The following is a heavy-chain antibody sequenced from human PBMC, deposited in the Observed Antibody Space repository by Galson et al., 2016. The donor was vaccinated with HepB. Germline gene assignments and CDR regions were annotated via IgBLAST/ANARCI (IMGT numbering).Heavy chain of an antibody. Sequence: ETLSLTCAVSGGSISSSNWWSWVRQSPEKGLEWIGEIYHSGSTNYNPSLKSRVTISIDKSKNQFSLKLRSVTAADTAVYYCASVKGYSYGYWFDPWGQGTLVTVSS. CDR1: GGSISSSNW. V-gene: IGHV4-4*02. CDR3: ASVKGYSYGYWFDP. D-gene: IGHD5-18*01. J-gene: IGHJ5*02. CDR2: IYHSGST.